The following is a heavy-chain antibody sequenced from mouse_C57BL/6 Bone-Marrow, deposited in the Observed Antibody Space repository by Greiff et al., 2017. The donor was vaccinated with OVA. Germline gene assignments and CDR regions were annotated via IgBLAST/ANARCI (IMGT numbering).Heavy chain of an antibody. D-gene: IGHD3-2*02. CDR3: ARGRQLRHPFAY. CDR2: INPNNGGT. J-gene: IGHJ3*01. Sequence: SGPELVKPGASVTMSCKASGYTFTDYNMHWVKQSHGKSLEWIGYINPNNGGTSYNQKFKGKATLTVNKSSSTAYMELRSLTSEDSAVYYCARGRQLRHPFAYWGQGTLVTVSA. CDR1: GYTFTDYN. V-gene: IGHV1-22*01.